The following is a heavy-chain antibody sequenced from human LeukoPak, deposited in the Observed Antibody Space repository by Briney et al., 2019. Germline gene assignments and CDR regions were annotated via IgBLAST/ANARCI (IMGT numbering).Heavy chain of an antibody. D-gene: IGHD1-26*01. V-gene: IGHV3-30*18. CDR2: ISYGGSNK. CDR1: GFTFSSYG. J-gene: IGHJ4*02. CDR3: AKDVFVGVGATTGFDY. Sequence: PGGSLRLSCAASGFTFSSYGMHWVRQAPGKGLEWVAVISYGGSNKYYADSVKGRFTISRDNSKNTLYLQMNSLRAEDTAVYYCAKDVFVGVGATTGFDYWGQGTLVTVSS.